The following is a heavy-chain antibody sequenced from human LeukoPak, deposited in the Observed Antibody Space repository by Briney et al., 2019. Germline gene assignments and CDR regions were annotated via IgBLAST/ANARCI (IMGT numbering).Heavy chain of an antibody. CDR3: ARRVATANDAFDI. V-gene: IGHV3-21*01. D-gene: IGHD6-13*01. CDR2: ISGSSYI. J-gene: IGHJ3*02. CDR1: GFTFSSYS. Sequence: GGSLRLSCAASGFTFSSYSINWVRQAPGKGLEWVSSISGSSYIYYADSVKGRFTISRDNAKNSLYLQMNSLRAEDTAVYYCARRVATANDAFDIWGQGTMVTVSS.